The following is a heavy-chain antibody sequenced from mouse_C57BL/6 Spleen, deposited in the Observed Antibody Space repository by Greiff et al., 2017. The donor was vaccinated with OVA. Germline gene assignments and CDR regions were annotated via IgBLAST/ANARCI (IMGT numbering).Heavy chain of an antibody. J-gene: IGHJ2*01. CDR3: ARKEEYYFDY. CDR1: GYTFTSYW. V-gene: IGHV1-61*01. Sequence: QVQLQQSGAELVRPGSSVKLSCKASGYTFTSYWMDWVKQRPGQGLEWIGNIYPSDSETHYNQKFKDKATLTVDKSSSTAYMQLSSLTSEDSAVYYCARKEEYYFDYWGQGTTLTVSS. CDR2: IYPSDSET.